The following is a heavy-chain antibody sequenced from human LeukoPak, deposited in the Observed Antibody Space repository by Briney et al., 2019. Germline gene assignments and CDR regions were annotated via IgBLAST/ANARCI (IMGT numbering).Heavy chain of an antibody. V-gene: IGHV3-7*01. D-gene: IGHD2-2*01. CDR1: GFTFGMFW. J-gene: IGHJ4*02. CDR3: ARGYCSGSRCSRSY. CDR2: IKQDGSDK. Sequence: GGSLRLPCAASGFTFGMFWMNWVRQAPGKGLEWVAEIKQDGSDKNYVDSVKGRFIISRDNAKNSLYLQMNSLRAEDTAVYYCARGYCSGSRCSRSYWGQGTLVTVSS.